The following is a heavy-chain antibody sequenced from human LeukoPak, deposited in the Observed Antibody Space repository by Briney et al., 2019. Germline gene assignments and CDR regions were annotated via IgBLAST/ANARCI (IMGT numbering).Heavy chain of an antibody. J-gene: IGHJ4*02. D-gene: IGHD6-13*01. V-gene: IGHV3-48*01. CDR3: ARRLTASGKHYFDY. Sequence: GGSLRLSCAASGFTFSTYNMNWGRQAPGKGLEGVSYSSSSSGTIYYADSVQGRFTISRDNAKNSLYLQMNSLRAEDRAVYYCARRLTASGKHYFDYWGQGTLVTVSS. CDR1: GFTFSTYN. CDR2: SSSSSGTI.